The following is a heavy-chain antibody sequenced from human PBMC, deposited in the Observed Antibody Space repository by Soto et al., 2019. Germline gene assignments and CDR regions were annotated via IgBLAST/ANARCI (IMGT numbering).Heavy chain of an antibody. Sequence: SETLSLTCAVSGGSISSSNWWSWVRQPPGKGLEWIGEIYHSGSTNYNPSLKSRVTISVDKSKNQFSLKLSSVTAADTAVYYCARGGLRITMIQDYYGMDVWGQGTTVTVSS. J-gene: IGHJ6*02. CDR1: GGSISSSNW. CDR3: ARGGLRITMIQDYYGMDV. CDR2: IYHSGST. D-gene: IGHD3-22*01. V-gene: IGHV4-4*02.